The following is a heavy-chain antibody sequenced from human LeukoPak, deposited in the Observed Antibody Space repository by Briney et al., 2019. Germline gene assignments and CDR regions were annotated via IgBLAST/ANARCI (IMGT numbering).Heavy chain of an antibody. CDR3: AKGIAVAGRSHYYNGMDV. CDR2: ISFSGGGT. J-gene: IGHJ6*02. Sequence: PGGSLKLPCAASGLTFRNYAMSWVRKAQGKGLGWAPGISFSGGGTYYADSVKGRFTISRDNSQNILHLQMNSLRAEDTAVYYCAKGIAVAGRSHYYNGMDVWGQGTTVTVSS. CDR1: GLTFRNYA. D-gene: IGHD6-19*01. V-gene: IGHV3-23*01.